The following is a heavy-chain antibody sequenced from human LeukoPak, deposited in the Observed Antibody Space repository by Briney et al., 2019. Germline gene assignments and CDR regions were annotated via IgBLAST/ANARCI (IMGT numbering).Heavy chain of an antibody. CDR3: AGVDAAMPDAFDI. CDR1: GFTFSSHW. J-gene: IGHJ3*02. CDR2: IKPDGSAK. Sequence: GGSLRLSCAASGFTFSSHWMSWVRQAPGRGLDWVANIKPDGSAKYYMDSVKGRFTISRDNSKNTLYLQMNSLRADDTAVYYCAGVDAAMPDAFDIWGQGTTVTVSS. V-gene: IGHV3-7*04. D-gene: IGHD5-18*01.